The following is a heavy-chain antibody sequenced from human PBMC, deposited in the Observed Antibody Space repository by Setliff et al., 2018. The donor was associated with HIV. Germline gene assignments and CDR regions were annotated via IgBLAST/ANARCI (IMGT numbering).Heavy chain of an antibody. D-gene: IGHD2-15*01. J-gene: IGHJ4*02. V-gene: IGHV5-51*01. CDR3: ARGRGGYFGGGRYYNLPYFDS. Sequence: GESLNISCKTSGSGFSTYWVGWVRQMPGKGLEWLGILYFGDSDPKYNPSFEGRVTISDDKSIKTAFLQWRSLQTSDTGIYYCARGRGGYFGGGRYYNLPYFDSWGQGTLVTVSS. CDR2: LYFGDSDP. CDR1: GSGFSTYW.